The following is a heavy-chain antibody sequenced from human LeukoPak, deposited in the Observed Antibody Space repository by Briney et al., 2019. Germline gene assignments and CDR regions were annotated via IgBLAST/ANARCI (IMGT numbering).Heavy chain of an antibody. CDR3: TRVGYIDEGIDY. J-gene: IGHJ4*02. Sequence: GGSLRLSCAASGFAVSNKFMYWVRQAPGKGLEWVANIKQDGSKKSYVDSVKGRFTISRDNAKNSLYLQMNSLRAEDTAIYYCTRVGYIDEGIDYWGQGTLVTVSS. CDR2: IKQDGSKK. D-gene: IGHD5-24*01. V-gene: IGHV3-7*04. CDR1: GFAVSNKF.